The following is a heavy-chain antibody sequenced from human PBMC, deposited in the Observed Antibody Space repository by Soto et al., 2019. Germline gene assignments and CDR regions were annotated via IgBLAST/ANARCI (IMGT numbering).Heavy chain of an antibody. J-gene: IGHJ4*02. D-gene: IGHD5-12*01. CDR3: ARYFHTYSGPPI. Sequence: SETLSLTCVVSGYVITSGYYWGWIRQPPGEGLEWIGTVDHSGSTYYDPSLQGRVTISIDTSKNQFSLKLTSVTAADTALYYCARYFHTYSGPPIWGQGTLVTVSS. V-gene: IGHV4-38-2*01. CDR1: GYVITSGYY. CDR2: VDHSGST.